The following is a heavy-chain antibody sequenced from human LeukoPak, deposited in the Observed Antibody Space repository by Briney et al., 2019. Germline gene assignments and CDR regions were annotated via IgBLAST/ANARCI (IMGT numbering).Heavy chain of an antibody. D-gene: IGHD3-22*01. V-gene: IGHV4-4*02. J-gene: IGHJ5*02. Sequence: SGTLSLTCAVSGGSISSSNWWSWVRQPPGKGLEWIGEIYHSGSTNYNPSLKSRVTISVDTSKNQFSLKLSSVTAADTAVYYCARRGDYYDSSGYYLLGGDWFDPWGQGTLVTVSS. CDR1: GGSISSSNW. CDR2: IYHSGST. CDR3: ARRGDYYDSSGYYLLGGDWFDP.